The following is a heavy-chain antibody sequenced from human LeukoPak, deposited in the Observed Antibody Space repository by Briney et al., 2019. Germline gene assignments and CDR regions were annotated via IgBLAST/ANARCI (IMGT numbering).Heavy chain of an antibody. J-gene: IGHJ5*02. CDR3: AKRLLVPAARGGGEWFDP. CDR1: GFTFSSYS. CDR2: ISSSSSYI. Sequence: PGGSLRLSCAASGFTFSSYSMNWVRQAPGKGLEWVSSISSSSSYIYYADSVKGRFTISRDNAKNSLYLQMNSLRAEDTAVYYCAKRLLVPAARGGGEWFDPWGQGTLVTVSS. V-gene: IGHV3-21*04. D-gene: IGHD2-2*01.